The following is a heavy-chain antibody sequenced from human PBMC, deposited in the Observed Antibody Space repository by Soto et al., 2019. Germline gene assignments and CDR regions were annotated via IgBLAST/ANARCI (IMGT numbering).Heavy chain of an antibody. CDR2: IIPILGIA. CDR3: ARDDPSGDYGVQWYFEL. V-gene: IGHV1-69*08. Sequence: QVQLVQSGAEVKKPGSSVKDSCKASGGTLSSYTISWVRQAPGQGLEWMGRIIPILGIANYAQKFQGRVTITADKSTSTAYMELSRLRSEDTSVYYCARDDPSGDYGVQWYFELWGRGTLVTVSS. J-gene: IGHJ2*01. D-gene: IGHD4-17*01. CDR1: GGTLSSYT.